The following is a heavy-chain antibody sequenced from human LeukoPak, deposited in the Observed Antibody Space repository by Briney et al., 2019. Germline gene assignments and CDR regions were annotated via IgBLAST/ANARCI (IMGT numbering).Heavy chain of an antibody. Sequence: GGSLRLSCAASGFTFSGYSMNWVRQAPGKGLEWVSYISGGSSTIYYADSVKGRFTISRDNAKNSLYLHMNSLRAEDTAVYYCARTILLGGYTGFDYWGQGTLVTVSS. D-gene: IGHD5-12*01. CDR2: ISGGSSTI. CDR3: ARTILLGGYTGFDY. J-gene: IGHJ4*02. CDR1: GFTFSGYS. V-gene: IGHV3-48*01.